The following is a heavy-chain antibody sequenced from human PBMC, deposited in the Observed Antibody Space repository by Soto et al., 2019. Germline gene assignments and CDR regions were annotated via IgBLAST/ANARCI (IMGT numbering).Heavy chain of an antibody. J-gene: IGHJ4*02. V-gene: IGHV4-4*02. CDR3: ARRSPVVGRGIQDY. CDR1: GGSISSSNW. Sequence: QVQLQESGPGLVKPSETLSLTCAVSGGSISSSNWWSWVRQPPGKGLEWIGEIYHTGSTNYNPSLKSRVTXXVXKXXNQFSLNLSSVTAADTAVYYCARRSPVVGRGIQDYWGQGTLVTVSS. D-gene: IGHD3-16*02. CDR2: IYHTGST.